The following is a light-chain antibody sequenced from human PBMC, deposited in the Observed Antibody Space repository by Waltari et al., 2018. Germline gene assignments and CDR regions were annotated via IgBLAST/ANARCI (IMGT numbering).Light chain of an antibody. Sequence: QSVLTQPPSVSAASGQKVTISCSGSPPNIGKNYVSWYQQIPGTAPKLLIYEVDKRPSVFSGRFAGSKSGASATLDIHGLQTGDEADYYCGTWDSSMSVGVLGGGTKVTVL. CDR1: PPNIGKNY. CDR3: GTWDSSMSVGV. V-gene: IGLV1-51*01. CDR2: EVD. J-gene: IGLJ2*01.